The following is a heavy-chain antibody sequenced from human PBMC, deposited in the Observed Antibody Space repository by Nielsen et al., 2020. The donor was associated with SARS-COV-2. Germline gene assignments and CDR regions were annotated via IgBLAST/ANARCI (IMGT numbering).Heavy chain of an antibody. V-gene: IGHV5-51*01. CDR1: GYSFTSYW. D-gene: IGHD2-15*01. J-gene: IGHJ6*02. CDR3: ARQRVAVAADTIVAYGLDV. Sequence: GESLKISCKGSGYSFTSYWIGWVRQMPGKGLEWMGIIYPGYSDTRYSPSFQGQVTISGDKSVNTAYLQWSSLKASDTATYFCARQRVAVAADTIVAYGLDVWGQGTTVTVSS. CDR2: IYPGYSDT.